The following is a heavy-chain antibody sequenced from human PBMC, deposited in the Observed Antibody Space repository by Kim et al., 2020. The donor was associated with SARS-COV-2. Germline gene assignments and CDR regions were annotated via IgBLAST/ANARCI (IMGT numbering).Heavy chain of an antibody. CDR3: AKGGSSWDEYFDY. CDR1: GFTFSSYA. CDR2: ISGSGGST. V-gene: IGHV3-23*01. J-gene: IGHJ4*02. Sequence: AGSLRLSCAASGFTFSSYAMSWVRQAPGKGLEWVSAISGSGGSTYYADSVKGRFTISRDNSKNTLYLQMNSLRAEDTAVYYCAKGGSSWDEYFDYWGQGTLVTVSS. D-gene: IGHD6-13*01.